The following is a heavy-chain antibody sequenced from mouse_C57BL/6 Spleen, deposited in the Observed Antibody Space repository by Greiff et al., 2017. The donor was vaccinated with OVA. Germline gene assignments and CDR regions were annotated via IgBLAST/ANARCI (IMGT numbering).Heavy chain of an antibody. CDR3: ARGEFAV. CDR2: IDPADSYT. CDR1: GYTFTSYW. V-gene: IGHV1-69*01. Sequence: QVQLKQPGAELVMPGASVKLSCKASGYTFTSYWMHWVKQRPGQGLEWIGEIDPADSYTNYNQKFKGKSTLTVDTSSSTTYMQLSSLTSEDAAVYYCARGEFAVWGKGTLVTVSA. J-gene: IGHJ3*01.